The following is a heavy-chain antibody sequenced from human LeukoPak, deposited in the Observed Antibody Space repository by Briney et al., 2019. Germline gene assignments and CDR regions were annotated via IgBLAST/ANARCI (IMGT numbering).Heavy chain of an antibody. J-gene: IGHJ4*02. CDR3: ARDLVVVITFALGY. CDR1: GFTFSDYY. CDR2: ISSSGSTI. D-gene: IGHD3-22*01. V-gene: IGHV3-11*04. Sequence: GGSLRLSCAASGFTFSDYYMSWIRQAPGKGLEWVSYISSSGSTIYYADSVKGRFTISRDNAKNSLYLQMNSLRAEDTAVYYCARDLVVVITFALGYWGQGTLVTVSS.